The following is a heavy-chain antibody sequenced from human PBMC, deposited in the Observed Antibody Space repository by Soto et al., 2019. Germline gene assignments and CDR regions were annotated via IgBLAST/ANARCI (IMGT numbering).Heavy chain of an antibody. CDR1: GFTFSRHS. CDR2: ISSGSVYI. D-gene: IGHD4-17*01. Sequence: EAQLVESGGGLVKPGGSLRLSCAASGFTFSRHSMNWVRQAPGKGLEWVSSISSGSVYIYYADSVKGRFTISRDNAKNSLYLQMNSLTAEDTAVYYCAKILSMVTSYYYGMDVWGHGTTVTVSS. V-gene: IGHV3-21*04. CDR3: AKILSMVTSYYYGMDV. J-gene: IGHJ6*02.